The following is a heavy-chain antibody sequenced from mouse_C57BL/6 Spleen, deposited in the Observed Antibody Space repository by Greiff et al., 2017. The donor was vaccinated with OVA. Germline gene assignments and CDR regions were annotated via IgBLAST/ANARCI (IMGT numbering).Heavy chain of an antibody. CDR1: GFTFSSYA. Sequence: EVHLVESGGGLVKPGGSLKLSCAASGFTFSSYAMSWVRQTPEKRLEWVATISDGGSYTYYPDNVKGRFTISRDNAKNNLYLQMSHLKSEDTAMYYCARVGTDQAYFDYWGQGTTVTVSS. CDR2: ISDGGSYT. V-gene: IGHV5-4*01. CDR3: ARVGTDQAYFDY. J-gene: IGHJ2*01. D-gene: IGHD3-2*02.